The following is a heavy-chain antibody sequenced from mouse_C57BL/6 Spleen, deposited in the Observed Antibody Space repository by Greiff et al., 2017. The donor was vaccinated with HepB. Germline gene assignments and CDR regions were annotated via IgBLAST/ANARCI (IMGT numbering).Heavy chain of an antibody. Sequence: EVKLQQSGPELVKPGASVKISCKASGYTFTDYYMNWVKQSHGKSLEWIGDINPNNGGTSYNQKFKGKATLTVDKSSSTAYMELRSLTSEDSAVYYCARTTVVATDYFDYWGQGTTLTVSS. D-gene: IGHD1-1*01. J-gene: IGHJ2*01. V-gene: IGHV1-26*01. CDR1: GYTFTDYY. CDR3: ARTTVVATDYFDY. CDR2: INPNNGGT.